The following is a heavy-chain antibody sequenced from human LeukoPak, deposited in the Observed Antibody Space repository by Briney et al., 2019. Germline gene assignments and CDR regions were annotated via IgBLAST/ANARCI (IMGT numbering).Heavy chain of an antibody. CDR1: GFTFSSYA. D-gene: IGHD2-2*01. V-gene: IGHV3-23*01. CDR2: ISGSGGST. CDR3: AKAPCSSTSCYPLAY. J-gene: IGHJ4*02. Sequence: PGGSLRLSCAASGFTFSSYAMSWVRQAPGKGLEWVSGISGSGGSTYCADSVKGRFTISRDNSKNTLYLQMNSLRAEDTAVYYCAKAPCSSTSCYPLAYWGQGTLVTVSS.